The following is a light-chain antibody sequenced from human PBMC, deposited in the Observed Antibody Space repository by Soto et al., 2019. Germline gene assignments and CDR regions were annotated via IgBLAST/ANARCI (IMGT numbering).Light chain of an antibody. J-gene: IGKJ1*01. CDR2: GAS. V-gene: IGKV3-20*01. CDR1: QSVSSSY. CDR3: QQYGSSSWT. Sequence: EIVLTQSPGTLSLSPGERATLSCRASQSVSSSYLAWYQQKPGQAPRLLIYGASSRATGIPDRFSGSGSETDFPRTISRLEPEDFAVYYCQQYGSSSWTFGQGTKVEIK.